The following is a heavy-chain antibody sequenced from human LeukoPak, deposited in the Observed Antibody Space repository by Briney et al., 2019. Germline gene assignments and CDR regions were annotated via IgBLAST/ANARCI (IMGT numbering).Heavy chain of an antibody. Sequence: GGSLRLSCTGSGFAIPNDGMAWVRQAPGKGLEWISSIGAGVTGKYYAASVRGRFTISKDNSKKTVFLQMNSLRAEDTALYYCAKSIDSGGDPLVDSWGQGTLVIVSS. J-gene: IGHJ4*02. V-gene: IGHV3-23*01. CDR1: GFAIPNDG. D-gene: IGHD2-21*01. CDR3: AKSIDSGGDPLVDS. CDR2: IGAGVTGK.